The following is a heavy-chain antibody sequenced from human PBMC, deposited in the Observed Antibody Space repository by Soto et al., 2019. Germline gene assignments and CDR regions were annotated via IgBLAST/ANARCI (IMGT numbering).Heavy chain of an antibody. Sequence: QLQLQESGPGLVKPSETLSLTCTVSGGSISNSNYYWGWIRQPPGKGLEWIGSIYYTGNTYYNPSLKSRVTVSVDTSKNQFSLILGSGTAAVTAAYFCDRHSTWLLLSDYWGQGTLGAVSS. V-gene: IGHV4-39*01. CDR1: GGSISNSNYY. J-gene: IGHJ4*02. CDR2: IYYTGNT. CDR3: DRHSTWLLLSDY. D-gene: IGHD3-22*01.